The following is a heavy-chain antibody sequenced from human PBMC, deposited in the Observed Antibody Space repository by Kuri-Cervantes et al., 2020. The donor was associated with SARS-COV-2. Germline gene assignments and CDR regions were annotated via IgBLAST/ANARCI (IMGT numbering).Heavy chain of an antibody. CDR1: GYTFISYG. Sequence: ASVKVSCKASGYTFISYGISWVRQAPGQGLEWMGWISAYNTHTKYAQRVQGRVTMTTDTTTSTAYMELRGLRSDDTAVYYCARDPSHCNRTSCFIDVFDYWGPGTLVTVSS. CDR3: ARDPSHCNRTSCFIDVFDY. J-gene: IGHJ4*02. V-gene: IGHV1-18*01. D-gene: IGHD2-2*01. CDR2: ISAYNTHT.